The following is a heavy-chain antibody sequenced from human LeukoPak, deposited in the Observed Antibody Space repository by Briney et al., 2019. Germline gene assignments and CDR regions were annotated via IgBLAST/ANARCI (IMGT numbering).Heavy chain of an antibody. J-gene: IGHJ4*02. CDR3: AKDATMVRGVIILLDY. D-gene: IGHD3-10*01. CDR2: ISGSGGST. CDR1: GFTFSSYA. Sequence: GGSLRLSCAASGFTFSSYAMSWVRQAPGKGLEWVSAISGSGGSTYYADSVKGRFTISRDNSKNTLYLQMNSLRAEDTAVYYCAKDATMVRGVIILLDYWGQGTLVTVSS. V-gene: IGHV3-23*01.